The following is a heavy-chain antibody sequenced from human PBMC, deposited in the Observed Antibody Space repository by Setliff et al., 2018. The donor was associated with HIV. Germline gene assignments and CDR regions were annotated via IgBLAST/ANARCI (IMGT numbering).Heavy chain of an antibody. Sequence: PSETLSLTCTVSGGSIRSSDYYWGWVRQPPGKGLEWIGSIDYSGSTYYNPSLKSQVTISLDTSKNQISLKLRSVTAADTAVYFCARDMMYHYDSSGAFGWFGPWGQGTLVTVSS. J-gene: IGHJ5*02. V-gene: IGHV4-39*07. CDR2: IDYSGST. CDR3: ARDMMYHYDSSGAFGWFGP. CDR1: GGSIRSSDYY. D-gene: IGHD3-22*01.